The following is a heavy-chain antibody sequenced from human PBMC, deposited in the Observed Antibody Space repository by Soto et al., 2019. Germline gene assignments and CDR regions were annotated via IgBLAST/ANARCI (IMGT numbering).Heavy chain of an antibody. D-gene: IGHD6-13*01. V-gene: IGHV4-39*01. Sequence: PSETLSLTCTVSGGSISSSSYYWGWIRQPPGKGLEWIGSIYYSGSTYYNPSLKSRVTISVDTSKNQFSLKLSSVTAADTAVYYCARSQPLIAALTNWGQGTLVTVSS. J-gene: IGHJ4*02. CDR1: GGSISSSSYY. CDR3: ARSQPLIAALTN. CDR2: IYYSGST.